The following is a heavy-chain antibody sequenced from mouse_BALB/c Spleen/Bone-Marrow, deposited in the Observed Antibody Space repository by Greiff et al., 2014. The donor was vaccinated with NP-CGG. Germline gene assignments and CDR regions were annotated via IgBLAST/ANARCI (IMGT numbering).Heavy chain of an antibody. CDR2: INPYNGDT. Sequence: VQLQQSGPELVKPGASVKISCKASGYSFTGYFMNWVMQSHGKSLEWIGRINPYNGDTFYNQKFKGKATLTVDKSSSTAYMELRSLASEDSAVYYCARGGLLRAMDYWGQGTSVTVSS. J-gene: IGHJ4*01. CDR3: ARGGLLRAMDY. V-gene: IGHV1-20*02. D-gene: IGHD2-3*01. CDR1: GYSFTGYF.